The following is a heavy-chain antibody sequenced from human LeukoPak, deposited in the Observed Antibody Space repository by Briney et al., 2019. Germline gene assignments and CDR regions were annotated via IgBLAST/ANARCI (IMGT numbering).Heavy chain of an antibody. J-gene: IGHJ4*02. V-gene: IGHV4-39*01. Sequence: SETLSLTCTVSGGSFSSSTHYWGWIRQPPGKGLECIGSMYYSGSTYSNQSLKSRVTMSVDTSNNQFSLKLTSVTAADTAVYYCARQYYDTSGYYPWYFDYWGQGTLVTVSS. CDR2: MYYSGST. D-gene: IGHD3-22*01. CDR1: GGSFSSSTHY. CDR3: ARQYYDTSGYYPWYFDY.